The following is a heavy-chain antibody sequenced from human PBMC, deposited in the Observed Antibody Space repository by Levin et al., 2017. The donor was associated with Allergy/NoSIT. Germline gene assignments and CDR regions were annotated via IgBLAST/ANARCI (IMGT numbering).Heavy chain of an antibody. CDR3: AKAVLTMVRGVISYFDY. CDR1: GFTFSSYG. D-gene: IGHD3-10*01. J-gene: IGHJ4*02. Sequence: PGGSLRLSCAASGFTFSSYGMHWVRQAPGKGLEWVAVISYDGSNKYYADSVKGRFTISRDNSKNTLYLQMNSLRAEDTAVYYCAKAVLTMVRGVISYFDYWGQGTLVTVSS. V-gene: IGHV3-30*18. CDR2: ISYDGSNK.